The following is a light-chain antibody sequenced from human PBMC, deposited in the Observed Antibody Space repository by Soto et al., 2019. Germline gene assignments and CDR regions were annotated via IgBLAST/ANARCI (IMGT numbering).Light chain of an antibody. CDR3: QQYGRTPLT. J-gene: IGKJ4*01. CDR1: QSVSRNY. Sequence: EIVLTQSPGTLSLSPGERASLSCRASQSVSRNYVAWYHYKPGQAPRLLIYDASTRATGIPDRFSGSGFGADFTLTISRLEPEDFAVYFCQQYGRTPLTFGGGSKVEIK. CDR2: DAS. V-gene: IGKV3-20*01.